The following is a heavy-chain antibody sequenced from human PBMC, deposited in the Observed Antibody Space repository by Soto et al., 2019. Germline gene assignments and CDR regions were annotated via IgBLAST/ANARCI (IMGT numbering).Heavy chain of an antibody. CDR1: GFTFSSYA. Sequence: PGGSLRLSCAASGFTFSSYAMSWVRQAPGKGLEWVSAISGSGGSTYYADSVKGRFTISRDNSKNTLYLQMNSLRAEDTAVYYCAKDPPDDYGDYGYYFDYWGQGTLVTVSS. V-gene: IGHV3-23*01. D-gene: IGHD4-17*01. CDR2: ISGSGGST. J-gene: IGHJ4*02. CDR3: AKDPPDDYGDYGYYFDY.